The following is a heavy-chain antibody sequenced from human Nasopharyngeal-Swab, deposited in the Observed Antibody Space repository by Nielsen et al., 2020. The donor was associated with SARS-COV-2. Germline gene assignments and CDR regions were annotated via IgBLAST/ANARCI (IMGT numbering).Heavy chain of an antibody. CDR2: IKEDGSEK. V-gene: IGHV3-7*05. CDR3: ARDYTRFDY. J-gene: IGHJ4*02. Sequence: GESLKISCAASGFTFSSYWMSWVRRAPGKGLEWVAYIKEDGSEKYFVDSVKGRFTISRDNAKNSLYLQMNSLRAEDTAVYYCARDYTRFDYWGQGTLVTVSS. CDR1: GFTFSSYW. D-gene: IGHD3-16*01.